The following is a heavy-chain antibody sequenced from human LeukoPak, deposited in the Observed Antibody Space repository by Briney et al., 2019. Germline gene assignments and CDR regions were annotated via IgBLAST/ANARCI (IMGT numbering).Heavy chain of an antibody. CDR2: ISSSSSYI. D-gene: IGHD3-3*01. Sequence: GGSLRLSCAASGFTFSSYSMNWVRQAPGKGLEWVSSISSSSSYIYYADSVKGRFTISRDNAKNSLYLQMNSLRAEDTAVYYCARELPYYDFWSGKDALDIWGQGTMVTVSS. CDR1: GFTFSSYS. CDR3: ARELPYYDFWSGKDALDI. J-gene: IGHJ3*02. V-gene: IGHV3-21*01.